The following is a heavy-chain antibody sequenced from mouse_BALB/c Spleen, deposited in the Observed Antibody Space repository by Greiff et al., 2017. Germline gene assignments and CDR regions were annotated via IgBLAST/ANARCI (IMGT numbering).Heavy chain of an antibody. V-gene: IGHV2-6-7*01. J-gene: IGHJ4*01. CDR1: GFSLTGYG. Sequence: VKLLESGPGLVAPSQCLSITCTASGFSLTGYGVNWVRQPPGKGLEWLGMIWGDGSTDYNSALKARLTISKDNSNSQVYLKMSSLQTDDTARYYCAREHEVGYAMDYWGQGTSVTVSS. CDR3: AREHEVGYAMDY. CDR2: IWGDGST. D-gene: IGHD1-1*02.